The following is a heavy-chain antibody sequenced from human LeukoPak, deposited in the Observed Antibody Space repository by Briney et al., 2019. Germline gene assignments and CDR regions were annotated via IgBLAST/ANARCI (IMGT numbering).Heavy chain of an antibody. CDR2: IYYSGST. CDR1: GGSISSSSYY. V-gene: IGHV4-39*07. J-gene: IGHJ4*02. Sequence: KSSETLSLTCTVSGGSISSSSYYWGWIRQPPGKGLEWIGSIYYSGSTYYNPSLKSRVTISVDTSKNQFSLKLSSVTAADTAVYYCAYGSGSYHYADYWGQGTLVTVSS. CDR3: AYGSGSYHYADY. D-gene: IGHD3-10*01.